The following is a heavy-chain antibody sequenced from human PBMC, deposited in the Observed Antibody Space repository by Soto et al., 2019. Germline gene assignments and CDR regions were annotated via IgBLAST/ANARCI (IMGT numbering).Heavy chain of an antibody. J-gene: IGHJ4*02. CDR2: ISAYNGNT. Sequence: ASVKVSCKASGYTFTSYGISWVRQAPGQGLEWMGWISAYNGNTNYAQKLQGRVTMTTDTSTITAYMELRSLRSDDTAVYYCAREGRGDYGDYYFDYWGQGTLVTVSS. CDR1: GYTFTSYG. D-gene: IGHD4-17*01. V-gene: IGHV1-18*01. CDR3: AREGRGDYGDYYFDY.